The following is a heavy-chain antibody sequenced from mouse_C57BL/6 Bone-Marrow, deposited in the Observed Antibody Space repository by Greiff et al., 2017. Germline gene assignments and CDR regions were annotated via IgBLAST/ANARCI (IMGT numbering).Heavy chain of an antibody. V-gene: IGHV1-55*01. CDR2: IYPGSGST. J-gene: IGHJ4*01. CDR3: DSVSRYYGSSYGYYAMDY. Sequence: VQLQQPGAELVKPGASVKMSCTASGYTFTSYWITWVKQRPGQGLEWIGDIYPGSGSTNYAEKFKSKATLTVDTSSNTAYLQLSSLTSEDSAVYDCDSVSRYYGSSYGYYAMDYWGQGTSVTVSS. CDR1: GYTFTSYW. D-gene: IGHD1-1*01.